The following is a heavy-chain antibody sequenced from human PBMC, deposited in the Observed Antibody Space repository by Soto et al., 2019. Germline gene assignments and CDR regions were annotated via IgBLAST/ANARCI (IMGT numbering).Heavy chain of an antibody. CDR1: GFTFLYYG. CDR3: AIGVLGSSSFHYGMDV. V-gene: IGHV3-33*01. CDR2: VWHDGSNK. Sequence: ESGGGVVQPGRSLRLSCAASGFTFLYYGIHWVRQAPGKGLEWVAVVWHDGSNKYYADSVKGRFSVSRDHSKNTVYLHMNSLRAEDTAVYYCAIGVLGSSSFHYGMDVWGQGTAVTVSS. J-gene: IGHJ6*02. D-gene: IGHD6-6*01.